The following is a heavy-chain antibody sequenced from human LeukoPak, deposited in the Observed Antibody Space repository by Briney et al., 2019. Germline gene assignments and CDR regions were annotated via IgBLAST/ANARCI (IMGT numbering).Heavy chain of an antibody. CDR1: GFTYSHYG. D-gene: IGHD4-11*01. CDR3: AKDAQRGFDYSNSLEY. J-gene: IGHJ4*02. V-gene: IGHV3-33*06. Sequence: RGGSLRLSCAASGFTYSHYGMHWVRQAPGKGLEWVAVIWSDGTEKYYGDAVKGRFTISRDNSRNTLYLQMNSLRGEDTAVYYCAKDAQRGFDYSNSLEYWGQGTLVSVSS. CDR2: IWSDGTEK.